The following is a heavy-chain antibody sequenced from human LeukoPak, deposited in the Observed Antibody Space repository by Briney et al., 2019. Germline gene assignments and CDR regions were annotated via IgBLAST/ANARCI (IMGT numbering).Heavy chain of an antibody. CDR1: GFTFSSYA. J-gene: IGHJ4*02. Sequence: GGSLRLSCAASGFTFSSYAMSWVRQAPGKGLEWVSSIYRDGSTYYADSVKGRFTISRDNSKNTVYLQMNSLRAEDTAVYYCARDQGLGHYFDSWGQGTLVTVSS. CDR3: ARDQGLGHYFDS. CDR2: IYRDGST. D-gene: IGHD3-10*01. V-gene: IGHV3-23*03.